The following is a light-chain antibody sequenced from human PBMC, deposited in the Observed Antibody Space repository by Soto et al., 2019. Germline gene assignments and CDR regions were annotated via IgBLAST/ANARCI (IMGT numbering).Light chain of an antibody. CDR3: QQYNNLRAYT. CDR1: QSVSSN. CDR2: GAS. J-gene: IGKJ2*01. V-gene: IGKV3-15*01. Sequence: EIVMTQSPATLSVSPGERATLSCRASQSVSSNLAWYQQKPGQAPRLLIYGASTRATGIPARFSGSGSGTEFTLTISSLQSEDFAVYYCQQYNNLRAYTFGQGTKLEIK.